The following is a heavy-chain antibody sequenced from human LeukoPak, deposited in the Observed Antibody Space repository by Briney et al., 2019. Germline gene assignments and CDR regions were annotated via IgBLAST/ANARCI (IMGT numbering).Heavy chain of an antibody. J-gene: IGHJ4*02. D-gene: IGHD1-26*01. CDR2: IIPIFGTA. V-gene: IGHV1-69*13. Sequence: EASVKVSCKASGGTFSSYAISWVRQARGQGLEWMGGIIPIFGTANYAQKFQGRVTITADESTSTAYMELSSLRSEDTAVYYCARDSPIVGNFDYWGQGTLVTVSS. CDR1: GGTFSSYA. CDR3: ARDSPIVGNFDY.